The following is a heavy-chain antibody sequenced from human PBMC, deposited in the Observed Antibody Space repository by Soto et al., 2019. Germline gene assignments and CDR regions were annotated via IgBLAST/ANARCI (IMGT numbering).Heavy chain of an antibody. V-gene: IGHV4-30-4*08. CDR1: GDSISSDYYH. J-gene: IGHJ6*02. CDR3: AREDDGGDSLDV. CDR2: IHHSGSI. D-gene: IGHD1-1*01. Sequence: QVQLQQSGPGLVKPSQTLSLTCTVSGDSISSDYYHWTWIRQSPGKGLEWIGYIHHSGSILYNPSLKSRVTKPVDPSKNLFSLHLPSVTAADAAVYCCAREDDGGDSLDVWGQGTTVTVSS.